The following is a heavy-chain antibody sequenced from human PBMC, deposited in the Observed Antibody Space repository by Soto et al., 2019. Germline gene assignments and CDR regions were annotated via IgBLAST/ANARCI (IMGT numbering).Heavy chain of an antibody. CDR3: ARDRSANILTGYYIPGGY. V-gene: IGHV1-46*03. Sequence: ASVKVSCKASGYTFTSYYMHWVRQAPGQGLEWMGIINPSGGSTSYAQKFQGRVTMTRDTSTSTVYMELSSLRSEDTAVYYCARDRSANILTGYYIPGGYWGQGTLVTVSS. J-gene: IGHJ4*02. CDR2: INPSGGST. D-gene: IGHD3-9*01. CDR1: GYTFTSYY.